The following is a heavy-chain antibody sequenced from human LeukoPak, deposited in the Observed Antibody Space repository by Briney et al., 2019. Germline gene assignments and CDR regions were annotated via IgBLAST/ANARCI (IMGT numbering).Heavy chain of an antibody. CDR2: ISAYNGNT. V-gene: IGHV1-18*01. J-gene: IGHJ4*02. Sequence: ASVKVSCKASGYTFTSYGISWVRQAPGQGLEWMGWISAYNGNTNYAQKLQGRVTMTTDTSTSTAYMELRSLRSDDTAVYYCARDRRGYYYDSSGFYPLFDYWGQGTLVTVSS. CDR3: ARDRRGYYYDSSGFYPLFDY. CDR1: GYTFTSYG. D-gene: IGHD3-22*01.